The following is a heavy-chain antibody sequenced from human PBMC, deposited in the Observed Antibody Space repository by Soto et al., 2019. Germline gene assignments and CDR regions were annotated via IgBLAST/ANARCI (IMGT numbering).Heavy chain of an antibody. V-gene: IGHV4-31*01. J-gene: IGHJ6*02. CDR3: XXLDV. CDR2: IYYSGST. CDR1: GGSISSGGYY. Sequence: QVQLQESGPGLVKPSQTLSLTCTVSGGSISSGGYYWSWIRQHPGKGLEWIGYIYYSGSTYYNPXXXXXXXXXXXXXXXXXXXXXXXXXXXXXXXXXXXXLDVWGQGTTVTVSS.